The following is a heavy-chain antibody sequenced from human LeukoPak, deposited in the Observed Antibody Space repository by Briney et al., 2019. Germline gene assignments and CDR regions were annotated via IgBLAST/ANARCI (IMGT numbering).Heavy chain of an antibody. Sequence: SETLSLTCTVSGGSISSSSYYWGWIRQPPGKGLEWIGSIYYSGSTYYSPSLKSRVTISVDTSKNQFSLMLSSVTAADTAVYYCARHRAYYDSSGLSLYYFDYWGQGTLVTVSS. CDR2: IYYSGST. CDR1: GGSISSSSYY. J-gene: IGHJ4*02. CDR3: ARHRAYYDSSGLSLYYFDY. D-gene: IGHD3-22*01. V-gene: IGHV4-39*01.